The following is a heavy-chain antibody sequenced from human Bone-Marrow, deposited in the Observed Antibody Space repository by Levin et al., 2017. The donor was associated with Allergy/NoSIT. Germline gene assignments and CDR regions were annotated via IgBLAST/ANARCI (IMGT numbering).Heavy chain of an antibody. D-gene: IGHD5-24*01. Sequence: GESLKISCAASGFTFSSYAMSWVRQAPGKGLEWVSAISGSGGSTYYADSVKGRFTISRDNSKNTLYLQMNSLRAEDTAVYYCAKEEIGCWFDPWGQGTLVTVSS. CDR3: AKEEIGCWFDP. CDR2: ISGSGGST. V-gene: IGHV3-23*01. J-gene: IGHJ5*02. CDR1: GFTFSSYA.